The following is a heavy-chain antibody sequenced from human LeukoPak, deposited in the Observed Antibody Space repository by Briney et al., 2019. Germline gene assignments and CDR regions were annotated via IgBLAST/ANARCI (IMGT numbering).Heavy chain of an antibody. CDR1: GGTFSSYG. CDR3: ARGEEMASSDY. V-gene: IGHV1-18*01. CDR2: ISAYNGNT. D-gene: IGHD5-24*01. J-gene: IGHJ4*02. Sequence: SSVKVSCKASGGTFSSYGISWVRQAPGQGLEWMGWISAYNGNTNYAQKLQGRVTMTTDTSTSTAYMELRSLRSDDTAVYYCARGEEMASSDYWGQGTLVTVSS.